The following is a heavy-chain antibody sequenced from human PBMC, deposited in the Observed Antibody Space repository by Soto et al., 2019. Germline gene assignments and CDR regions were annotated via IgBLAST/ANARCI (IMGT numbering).Heavy chain of an antibody. CDR1: GFTFTSSA. CDR2: IVVGSGNT. CDR3: AAEESGGRELSF. J-gene: IGHJ4*02. Sequence: QMQLVQSGPEVKKPGTSVKVSCKASGFTFTSSAVQWVRQARGQRLEWIGWIVVGSGNTNYAQKFQERVTITRDMSTSTAYMELSSLRSEDTAVYYCAAEESGGRELSFWGQGTLVTVSS. V-gene: IGHV1-58*01. D-gene: IGHD1-7*01.